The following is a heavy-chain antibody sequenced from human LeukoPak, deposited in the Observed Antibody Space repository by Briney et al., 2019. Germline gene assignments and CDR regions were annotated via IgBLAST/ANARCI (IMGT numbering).Heavy chain of an antibody. D-gene: IGHD3-9*01. CDR2: ISYDGTNI. CDR3: ARDVAPLDWLDV. Sequence: GGSLRLSCAASGFTFTNYAIQWVRQAPGKGLEWVAVISYDGTNIYYGDSVKGRFTISRDNAKNTLYLQMNSLRAEDTAVYYCARDVAPLDWLDVWGQGTTVTVSS. V-gene: IGHV3-30*07. CDR1: GFTFTNYA. J-gene: IGHJ6*02.